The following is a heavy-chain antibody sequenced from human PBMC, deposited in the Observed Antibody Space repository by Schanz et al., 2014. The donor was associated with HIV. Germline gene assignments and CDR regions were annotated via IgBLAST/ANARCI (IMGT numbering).Heavy chain of an antibody. D-gene: IGHD2-21*02. CDR2: MRYDGNKK. Sequence: VQLLESGGGLVQPGGSLRLSCAASGFTFSSLGMSWVRQAPGKGLEWVAFMRYDGNKKEYGDSVKGRFTISRDNANNSLSLQMNSLRAEDTAVYFCARGLVTWGQGALVTVSS. CDR3: ARGLVT. V-gene: IGHV3-33*08. CDR1: GFTFSSLG. J-gene: IGHJ4*02.